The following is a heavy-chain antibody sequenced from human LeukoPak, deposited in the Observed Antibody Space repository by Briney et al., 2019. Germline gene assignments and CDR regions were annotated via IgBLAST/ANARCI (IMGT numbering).Heavy chain of an antibody. Sequence: ASVKVSCKTSGYTFSTHDINWVRQAAGQGLEWMGWMNPNSGNTGFAQKFQGRATITRDTSITTAYLELSSLRSEDTAVYYCARAIRYQLLSDYWGQGTLVTVSS. CDR2: MNPNSGNT. CDR1: GYTFSTHD. V-gene: IGHV1-8*03. J-gene: IGHJ4*02. D-gene: IGHD2-2*01. CDR3: ARAIRYQLLSDY.